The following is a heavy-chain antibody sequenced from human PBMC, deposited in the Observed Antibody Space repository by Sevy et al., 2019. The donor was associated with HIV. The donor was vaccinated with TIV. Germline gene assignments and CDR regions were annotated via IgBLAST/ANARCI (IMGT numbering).Heavy chain of an antibody. J-gene: IGHJ4*02. Sequence: GGYLRLSCAASGFTFSSYWMSWVRQAPGKGLEWVANIKQDGSEKYYVDSVKGRFTISRDNAKNSLYLQMNSLRAEDTAVYYCARAAKSGYDQTYFDYWGQGTLVTVSS. CDR1: GFTFSSYW. CDR2: IKQDGSEK. V-gene: IGHV3-7*01. CDR3: ARAAKSGYDQTYFDY. D-gene: IGHD5-12*01.